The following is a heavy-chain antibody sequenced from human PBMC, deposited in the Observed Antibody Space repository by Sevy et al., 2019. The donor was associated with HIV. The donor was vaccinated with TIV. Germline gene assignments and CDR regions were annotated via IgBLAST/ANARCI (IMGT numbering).Heavy chain of an antibody. J-gene: IGHJ4*02. CDR2: LDNSGDNT. CDR3: AKAGGGWNYFDY. D-gene: IGHD6-19*01. Sequence: GGSLRLSCAASGLTFDNYAMTWVRQTPGKGLEWVSTLDNSGDNTYNADSVKGRFTISRDNAKNTLYLQMDSLRAEDTAIYYCAKAGGGWNYFDYSGQGTLVTVSS. V-gene: IGHV3-23*01. CDR1: GLTFDNYA.